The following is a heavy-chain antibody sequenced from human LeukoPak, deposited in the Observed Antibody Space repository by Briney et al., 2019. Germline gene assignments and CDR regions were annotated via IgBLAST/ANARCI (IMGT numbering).Heavy chain of an antibody. CDR1: GGSIRSSIYY. CDR3: ARQVVAVAGTGYFDY. Sequence: SETLSLTCTLSGGSIRSSIYYWGWIRQPPGKGLEWIGSIHYSGSTYYNASLKSRGTISVDTSKNQFSLKLNSVTAADTAVYFCARQVVAVAGTGYFDYWGQGTLVTVSS. V-gene: IGHV4-39*01. D-gene: IGHD6-19*01. CDR2: IHYSGST. J-gene: IGHJ4*02.